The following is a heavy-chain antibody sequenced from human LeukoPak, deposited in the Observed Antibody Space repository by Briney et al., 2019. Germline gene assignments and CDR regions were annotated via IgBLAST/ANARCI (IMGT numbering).Heavy chain of an antibody. Sequence: GGSLRLSCAASGFTFSSYAMSWVRQAPGKGLEWVSAISGSGGSTYYADSMKGRFTISRDNAKNSLYLQMNSLRAEDTAVYYCASSIAHYGMDVWGQGTTVTVSS. J-gene: IGHJ6*02. CDR3: ASSIAHYGMDV. D-gene: IGHD6-13*01. CDR1: GFTFSSYA. V-gene: IGHV3-23*01. CDR2: ISGSGGST.